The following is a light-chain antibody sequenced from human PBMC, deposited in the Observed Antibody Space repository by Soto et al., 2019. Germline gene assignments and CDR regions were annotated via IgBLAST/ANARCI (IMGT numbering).Light chain of an antibody. Sequence: QSVLTQPASVSGSSGQSITISCSGTNSDIGSYNYVSWYLQHPGKAPKLIVFEVSNRPSGISGRFSGSKSGNTAYLTISGLQTEDEAVYYCNSFTSSNTLPYVFGTGTKVTVL. CDR2: EVS. CDR3: NSFTSSNTLPYV. J-gene: IGLJ1*01. CDR1: NSDIGSYNY. V-gene: IGLV2-14*01.